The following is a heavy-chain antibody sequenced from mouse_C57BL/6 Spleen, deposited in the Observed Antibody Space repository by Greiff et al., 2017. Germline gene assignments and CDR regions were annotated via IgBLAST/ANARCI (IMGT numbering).Heavy chain of an antibody. Sequence: VQLQQPGAELVRPGSSVKLSCKASGYTFTSYWMHWVKQRPIQGLEWIGNIDPSDSETHYNQKFKDKATLTVDKSSSTAYMQLSSLTSEDSAVYYCARRYYEYDGWYFDVWGTGTTVTVSA. CDR3: ARRYYEYDGWYFDV. CDR1: GYTFTSYW. D-gene: IGHD2-4*01. V-gene: IGHV1-52*01. CDR2: IDPSDSET. J-gene: IGHJ1*03.